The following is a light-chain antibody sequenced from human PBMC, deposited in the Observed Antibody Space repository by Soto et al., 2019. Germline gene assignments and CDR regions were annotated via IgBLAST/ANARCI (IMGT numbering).Light chain of an antibody. CDR3: GTWDTSLSVVV. J-gene: IGLJ2*01. CDR2: DNE. Sequence: QSVLTQPPSVSAAPGQKVTISCSGSRSNIGNSYVFWYQQLPGTAPKLLIYDNEKRPSGTPDRFSGSKSGTSATLGITGLQTGDEADYYCGTWDTSLSVVVFGGGTKLTVL. CDR1: RSNIGNSY. V-gene: IGLV1-51*01.